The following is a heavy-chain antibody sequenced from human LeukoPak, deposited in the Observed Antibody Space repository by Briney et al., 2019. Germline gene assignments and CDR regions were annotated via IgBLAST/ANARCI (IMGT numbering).Heavy chain of an antibody. J-gene: IGHJ4*02. Sequence: GGSLRLSCAASGFTVSSNYMSWVRQAPGKGLEWVSVIYSGGSTYYADSVKGRFTISRDNSKNTLYLQMNSLRAEDTAVYYCARGATYAYYQDYWGQGTLVTVSS. CDR3: ARGATYAYYQDY. CDR2: IYSGGST. CDR1: GFTVSSNY. D-gene: IGHD1-26*01. V-gene: IGHV3-66*01.